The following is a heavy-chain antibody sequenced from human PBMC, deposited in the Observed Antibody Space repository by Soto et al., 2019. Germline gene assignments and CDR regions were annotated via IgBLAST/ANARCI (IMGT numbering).Heavy chain of an antibody. D-gene: IGHD6-6*01. Sequence: SETLSLTCTVSGGSISSSSYYWGWIRQPPGKGLEWIGSIYYSGSTYYNPSLNSRVTISVDTSKNQFSLKLSSVTAADTAVYYCARHFGKPVPPSINWFDPWGQGTLVTVSS. V-gene: IGHV4-39*01. CDR3: ARHFGKPVPPSINWFDP. CDR1: GGSISSSSYY. J-gene: IGHJ5*02. CDR2: IYYSGST.